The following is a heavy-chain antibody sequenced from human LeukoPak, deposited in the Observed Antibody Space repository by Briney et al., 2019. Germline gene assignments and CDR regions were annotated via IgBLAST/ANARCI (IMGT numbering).Heavy chain of an antibody. J-gene: IGHJ4*02. CDR2: INHSGST. Sequence: SETLSLTCAVYGGSFSGYYWSWIRQPPGKGPEWIGEINHSGSTNYNPSLKSRVTISVDTSKNQFPLKLSSVTAADTAAYYCARYGGYFDYWGQGTLVTVSS. CDR3: ARYGGYFDY. V-gene: IGHV4-34*01. CDR1: GGSFSGYY. D-gene: IGHD4-17*01.